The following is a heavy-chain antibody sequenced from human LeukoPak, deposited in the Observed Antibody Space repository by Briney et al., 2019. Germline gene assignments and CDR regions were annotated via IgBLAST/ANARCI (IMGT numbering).Heavy chain of an antibody. CDR2: ITSAGAP. CDR3: ARDPNGDYIGAFEF. J-gene: IGHJ3*01. CDR1: GFTFSNYA. Sequence: GGSLRLSCAASGFTFSNYAVMCVRQAPGQGLEWVSAITSAGAPRYADSVKGRFTISRDNSKNTLYLQMNSLRAEDTAQYFCARDPNGDYIGAFEFWGQGTGVTVSS. V-gene: IGHV3-23*01. D-gene: IGHD4-17*01.